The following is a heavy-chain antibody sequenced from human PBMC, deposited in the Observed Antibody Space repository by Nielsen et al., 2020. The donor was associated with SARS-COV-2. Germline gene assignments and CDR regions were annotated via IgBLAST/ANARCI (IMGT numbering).Heavy chain of an antibody. CDR2: IYYSGST. CDR1: GGSISSGGYY. CDR3: ARGEMATIGDY. Sequence: SETLSLTCTLSGGSISSGGYYWSWIRQHPGKGLEWIGYIYYSGSTYYNPSLKSRVTISVDTSKKQFSLKLSSVTAADTAVYYCARGEMATIGDYWGQGTLVTVSS. D-gene: IGHD5-24*01. J-gene: IGHJ4*02. V-gene: IGHV4-31*03.